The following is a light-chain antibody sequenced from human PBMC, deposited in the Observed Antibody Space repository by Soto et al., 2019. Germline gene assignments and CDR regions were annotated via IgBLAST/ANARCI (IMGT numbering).Light chain of an antibody. Sequence: EIVLTQSPATLSLSPGERATLSCRASQSVSSYLAWYQQKPGQAPRLLIYDASNRATGIPARFSGSGSGTDFTLTSSSLEPEDFAVDYCQQRRNWCTVGQGTKVEIK. CDR1: QSVSSY. V-gene: IGKV3-11*01. J-gene: IGKJ1*01. CDR2: DAS. CDR3: QQRRNWCT.